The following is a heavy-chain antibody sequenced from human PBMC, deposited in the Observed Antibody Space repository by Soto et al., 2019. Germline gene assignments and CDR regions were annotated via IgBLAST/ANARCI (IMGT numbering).Heavy chain of an antibody. CDR3: ARSYGGNSGTFDF. CDR2: INHSGST. D-gene: IGHD4-17*01. J-gene: IGHJ4*02. V-gene: IGHV4-34*01. Sequence: QVQLQQWGAGLLRPSEALSLTCAVYGCSFIGYYWSWIRQPQGKGLEGIGEINHSGSTTYNPSLKSRVTISVDTSNNHFSLKLSSVTAADTAVYYCARSYGGNSGTFDFWGQGTLVTVSS. CDR1: GCSFIGYY.